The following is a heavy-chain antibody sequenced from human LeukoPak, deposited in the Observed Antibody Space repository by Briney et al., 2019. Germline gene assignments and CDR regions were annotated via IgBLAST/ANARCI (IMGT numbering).Heavy chain of an antibody. CDR2: ISAYNGNT. D-gene: IGHD3-10*01. Sequence: ASVKVSCKASGYTFTSYGISWVRQAPGQGLEWMGWISAYNGNTNYAQKLQGRVTMTTDTSTSTAYMELRSLRSDDTAVYYCARDGNYGSGSYRSYYGMDVWGQGTTVTVSS. CDR3: ARDGNYGSGSYRSYYGMDV. V-gene: IGHV1-18*01. J-gene: IGHJ6*02. CDR1: GYTFTSYG.